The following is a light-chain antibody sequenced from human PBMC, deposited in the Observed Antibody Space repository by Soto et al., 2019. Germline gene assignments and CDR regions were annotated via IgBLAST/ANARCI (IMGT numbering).Light chain of an antibody. Sequence: EIVVTQSPATLSVSPGERATLSCRASQSVSSNLAWYQQKPGQAPRLLIYGASTRATGIPARLSGSGSGTDFTLTISSLQSEDFAVYYCQQYNNWPPWAFGQGTKVEIK. J-gene: IGKJ1*01. CDR3: QQYNNWPPWA. CDR2: GAS. CDR1: QSVSSN. V-gene: IGKV3-15*01.